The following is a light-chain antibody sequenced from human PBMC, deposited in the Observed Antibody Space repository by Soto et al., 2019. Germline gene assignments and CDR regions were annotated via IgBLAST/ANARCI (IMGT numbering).Light chain of an antibody. Sequence: DIQMTQSPSSLSASVGDRVTITCRASQGITNYLAWYQQKPGKVPKLLIFAASTLQSGVPSRFSGSGSGTDFTLTISNLQPEDVATYYCQKYNSAPWTFGQGTKVEIK. CDR3: QKYNSAPWT. CDR2: AAS. J-gene: IGKJ1*01. V-gene: IGKV1-27*01. CDR1: QGITNY.